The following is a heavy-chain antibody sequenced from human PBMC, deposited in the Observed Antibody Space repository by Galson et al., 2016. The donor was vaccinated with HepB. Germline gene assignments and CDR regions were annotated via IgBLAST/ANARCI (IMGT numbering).Heavy chain of an antibody. V-gene: IGHV3-9*01. D-gene: IGHD3-22*01. CDR1: GFKFHDYA. CDR2: INWNSGTE. CDR3: AKTEYFDNSYFDS. Sequence: SLRLSCAASGFKFHDYAMHWVRQAPGKGLEWVSGINWNSGTEAYAESVKGRFTIFRDNAEKSLYLQMNSLRLEDTALYYCAKTEYFDNSYFDSWGQGTLVTVSS. J-gene: IGHJ4*02.